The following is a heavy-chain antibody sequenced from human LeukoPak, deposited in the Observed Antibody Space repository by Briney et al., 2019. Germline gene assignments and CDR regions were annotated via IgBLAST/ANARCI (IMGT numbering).Heavy chain of an antibody. D-gene: IGHD1-14*01. CDR1: GFTFSSYS. CDR3: AKSLTDGPLVYHGPENDY. Sequence: GGSLRLSCAASGFTFSSYSMNWVRQAPGKGLEWVSSISSSSSYIYYADSVKGRFTISRDNAKNSLYLQMNSLRAEDTAVYYCAKSLTDGPLVYHGPENDYWGQGTLVTVSS. V-gene: IGHV3-21*01. J-gene: IGHJ4*02. CDR2: ISSSSSYI.